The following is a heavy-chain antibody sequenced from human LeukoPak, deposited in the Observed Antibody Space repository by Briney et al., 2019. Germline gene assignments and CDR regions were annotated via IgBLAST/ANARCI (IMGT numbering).Heavy chain of an antibody. J-gene: IGHJ4*02. D-gene: IGHD5-12*01. CDR3: ARDRSGFYSIDQ. Sequence: QPGGSLRLSCAASGFTLSENNVHWVRQAPGKGLEWVALISNDGNSKDYADSVKGRFTLSGDNSKTTVYLQMNSLRAEDTAVYYCARDRSGFYSIDQWGQGTLVTVSS. CDR2: ISNDGNSK. CDR1: GFTLSENN. V-gene: IGHV3-30-3*01.